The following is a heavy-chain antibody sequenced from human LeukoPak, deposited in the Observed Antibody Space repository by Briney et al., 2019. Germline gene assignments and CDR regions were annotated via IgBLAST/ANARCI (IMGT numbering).Heavy chain of an antibody. CDR3: AKEYYYGSGSYGEDAFDI. CDR2: ISYDGSNK. Sequence: GRSLRLSCAASGFTFSSYGMHWVRQAPGKGLEWVAVISYDGSNKYYADSVKGRFTISRDNSKNTLYLQMNSLRAEDTAVYYCAKEYYYGSGSYGEDAFDIWGQGTMVTVSS. V-gene: IGHV3-30*18. D-gene: IGHD3-10*01. J-gene: IGHJ3*02. CDR1: GFTFSSYG.